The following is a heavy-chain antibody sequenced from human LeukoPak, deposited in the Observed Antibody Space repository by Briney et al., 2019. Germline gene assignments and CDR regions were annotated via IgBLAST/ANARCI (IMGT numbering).Heavy chain of an antibody. J-gene: IGHJ3*02. V-gene: IGHV4-39*01. CDR1: GGSISSSSYY. CDR3: TRSLLLGYCSSTSCDPELGGAFDI. CDR2: IYYSGST. D-gene: IGHD2-2*01. Sequence: KTSETLSLTCTVSGGSISSSSYYWGWIRQPPGKGLEWIGSIYYSGSTYYNPSLKSRVTISVDTSKNQFSLKLSSVTAADTAVYYCTRSLLLGYCSSTSCDPELGGAFDIWGQGTMVTVSS.